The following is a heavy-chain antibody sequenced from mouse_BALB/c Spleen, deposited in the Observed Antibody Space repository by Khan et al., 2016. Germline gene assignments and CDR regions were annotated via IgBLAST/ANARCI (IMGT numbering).Heavy chain of an antibody. CDR1: GYSITSGYY. CDR3: ARACYFDY. Sequence: EVQLQESGPGLVKPSQSLSLTCSVTGYSITSGYYWNWIRQFPGNKLEWMGYISYDGSNNYKPSLKNRISINRDTSKNQFFLKLNSVTTADTATYYCARACYFDYCCHVTTLPVSS. J-gene: IGHJ2*01. CDR2: ISYDGSN. V-gene: IGHV3-6*02.